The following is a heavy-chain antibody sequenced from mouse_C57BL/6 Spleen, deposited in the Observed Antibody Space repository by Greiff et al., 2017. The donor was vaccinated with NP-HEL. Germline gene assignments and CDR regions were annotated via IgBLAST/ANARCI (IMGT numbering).Heavy chain of an antibody. Sequence: QVQLKESGPELVKPGASVKISCMASGYAFSSSWLTWAKQRPGRGLEWIGRIFPGDGDTNSNGTFKGKATLTADKSSSTAYMQRSSLTSEDSAVYFCARYYGRSYWYFDVWGTGTTVTVSS. J-gene: IGHJ1*03. CDR3: ARYYGRSYWYFDV. V-gene: IGHV1-82*01. CDR1: GYAFSSSW. CDR2: IFPGDGDT. D-gene: IGHD1-1*01.